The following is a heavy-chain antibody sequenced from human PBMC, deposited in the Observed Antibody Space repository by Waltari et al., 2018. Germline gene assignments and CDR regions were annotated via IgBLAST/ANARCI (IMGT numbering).Heavy chain of an antibody. Sequence: QVQLQQWGAGLLKPSETLSLTCAVYGGSFSGYYWSWIRQPPGKGLEWIGEINHSGSTNSNPSLKSRVTISVDTSKNQFSLKLSSVTAADTAVYYCARSRGIAVAPDYWGQGTLVTVSS. CDR2: INHSGST. D-gene: IGHD6-19*01. J-gene: IGHJ4*02. V-gene: IGHV4-34*01. CDR1: GGSFSGYY. CDR3: ARSRGIAVAPDY.